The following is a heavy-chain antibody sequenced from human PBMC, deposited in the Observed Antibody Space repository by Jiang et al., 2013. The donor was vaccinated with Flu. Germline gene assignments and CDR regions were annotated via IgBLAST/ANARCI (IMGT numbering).Heavy chain of an antibody. CDR1: GFTFSSGFTFSSYT. J-gene: IGHJ4*02. Sequence: QLLESGGGLVKPGGSLRISCAASGFTFSSGFTFSSYTMNWVRQAPGKGLEWVSSIGRSSNYIYYADSVKGRFSISRDNAKNLLYLQMNSLRAEDTAVYYCALTPDPRFDSWGQGTLVTVSS. CDR3: ALTPDPRFDS. V-gene: IGHV3-21*01. CDR2: IGRSSNYI.